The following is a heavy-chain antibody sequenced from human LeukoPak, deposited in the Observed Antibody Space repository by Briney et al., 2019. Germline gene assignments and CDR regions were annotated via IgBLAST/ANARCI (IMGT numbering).Heavy chain of an antibody. CDR3: ARERIAVPDWFDP. V-gene: IGHV3-64*04. CDR2: ISRNGGNT. J-gene: IGHJ5*02. CDR1: GFTFSSSA. Sequence: PGGSLRLSCSASGFTFSSSAMHWVRQAPGKGLEYVSGISRNGGNTYYADSVKGRFTISRDNAKNTLYLQMNSLRAEDTAVYYCARERIAVPDWFDPWGQGTLVTVSS. D-gene: IGHD6-19*01.